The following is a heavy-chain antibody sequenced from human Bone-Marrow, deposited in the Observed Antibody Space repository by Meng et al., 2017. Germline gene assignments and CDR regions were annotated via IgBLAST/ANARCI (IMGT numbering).Heavy chain of an antibody. CDR1: GYSFTSYW. V-gene: IGHV5-51*01. D-gene: IGHD3-22*01. CDR3: ASKSDQYYYDSSGYYWNAFDI. J-gene: IGHJ3*02. CDR2: IYPGDSDT. Sequence: GESLKISCEGSGYSFTSYWIGWVRQMPGKGLEWVGSIYPGDSDTRYSSSFQGQVTISADKSISTAYLQWSSLKASDTAMYYCASKSDQYYYDSSGYYWNAFDIWGQGTMVTVSS.